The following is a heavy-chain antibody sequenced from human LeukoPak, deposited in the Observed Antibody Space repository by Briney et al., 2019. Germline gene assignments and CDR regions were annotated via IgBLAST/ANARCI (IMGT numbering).Heavy chain of an antibody. Sequence: GASVKVSCKASGYTFTGYYMHWVRQAPGQGLEWMGWINPNSGGTNYAQKFQGRVTMTRDTSISTAHMELSRLRSDDTAVYYCASQNLVVPAAILLYWGQGTLVTVSS. CDR1: GYTFTGYY. V-gene: IGHV1-2*02. CDR3: ASQNLVVPAAILLY. D-gene: IGHD2-2*01. J-gene: IGHJ4*02. CDR2: INPNSGGT.